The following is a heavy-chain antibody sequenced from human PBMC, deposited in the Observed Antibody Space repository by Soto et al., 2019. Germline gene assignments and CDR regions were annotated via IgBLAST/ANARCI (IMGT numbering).Heavy chain of an antibody. Sequence: NPSETLSLTCTVSGGSISSGVYYWSWIRHHPGKGLEWIGYIYYSGSTYYNPSLKSRVTISVDTSKNQFSLKLSSVTAADTAVYYCARDRRGYSGYGMDVWGQGTTVTVSS. D-gene: IGHD5-12*01. CDR2: IYYSGST. CDR3: ARDRRGYSGYGMDV. V-gene: IGHV4-31*03. J-gene: IGHJ6*02. CDR1: GGSISSGVYY.